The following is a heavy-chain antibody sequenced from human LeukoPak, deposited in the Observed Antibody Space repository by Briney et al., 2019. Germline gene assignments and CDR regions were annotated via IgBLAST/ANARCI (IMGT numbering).Heavy chain of an antibody. V-gene: IGHV4-30-2*01. CDR3: ARGRWYFDL. Sequence: KTSETLSLTCAVSGGSISSATYSWTWIRQPPGKGLEWIGYIYHSGGTYYNPSLKSRVTISVDRSKNKVSLKLNSVTAADTAVYYCARGRWYFDLWGRGTLVTVSS. J-gene: IGHJ2*01. CDR2: IYHSGGT. CDR1: GGSISSATYS.